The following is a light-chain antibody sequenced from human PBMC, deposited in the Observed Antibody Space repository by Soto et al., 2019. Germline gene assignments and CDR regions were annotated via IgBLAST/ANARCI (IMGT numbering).Light chain of an antibody. CDR3: QQYNSYWA. CDR2: DAS. CDR1: QSISSW. Sequence: IQMTQSPSTLSSSLGDRVTITCRASQSISSWLAWYQQKPGKAPKLLIYDASSLESGVPSRFSGIGSGTEFTLTISSMKPDDFATYYCQQYNSYWAFGQGTKVDIK. V-gene: IGKV1-5*01. J-gene: IGKJ1*01.